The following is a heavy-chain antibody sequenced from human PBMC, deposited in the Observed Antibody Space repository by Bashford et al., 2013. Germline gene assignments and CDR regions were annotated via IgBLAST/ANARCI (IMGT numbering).Heavy chain of an antibody. CDR1: GYTFTTYG. CDR2: ISTSNGNT. Sequence: VASVKVSCKASGYTFTTYGITWVRQAPGQGLEWMGWISTSNGNTNYAQKLQGRVTMTTDTSTSTAYMELRSLRSDDTAVYYCARDLRTNYMVRGVTTWGQGTLVTVSS. D-gene: IGHD3-10*01. J-gene: IGHJ4*02. CDR3: ARDLRTNYMVRGVTT. V-gene: IGHV1-18*01.